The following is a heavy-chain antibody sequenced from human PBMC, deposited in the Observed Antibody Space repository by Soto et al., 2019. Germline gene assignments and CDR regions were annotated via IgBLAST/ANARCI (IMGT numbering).Heavy chain of an antibody. V-gene: IGHV1-69*06. Sequence: AASVKVSCKPSGGTFSSYAISWVRQAPGQELEWMGGIIPIFGTANYAQKFQGRVTITADKSTSTAYMELSSLRSEDTAVYYCARGWYYDFWSGHTDYYYYGMDVWCQGTTVTVSS. CDR2: IIPIFGTA. CDR1: GGTFSSYA. D-gene: IGHD3-3*01. J-gene: IGHJ6*02. CDR3: ARGWYYDFWSGHTDYYYYGMDV.